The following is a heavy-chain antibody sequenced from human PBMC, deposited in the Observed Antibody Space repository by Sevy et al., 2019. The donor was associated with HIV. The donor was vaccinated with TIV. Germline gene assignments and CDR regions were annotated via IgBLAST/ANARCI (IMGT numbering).Heavy chain of an antibody. CDR1: GFIFSNFG. Sequence: GGSLRLSCAASGFIFSNFGINWVRQAPGKGLEWVAIIWHDGTKKHYLESVKGRFTISRDNSKNTVYLQMNSRRVEDSGTYYGMRVTPDEDGTTLDSWGLGTLVTVSS. V-gene: IGHV3-33*01. J-gene: IGHJ4*02. CDR3: MRVTPDEDGTTLDS. CDR2: IWHDGTKK. D-gene: IGHD4-4*01.